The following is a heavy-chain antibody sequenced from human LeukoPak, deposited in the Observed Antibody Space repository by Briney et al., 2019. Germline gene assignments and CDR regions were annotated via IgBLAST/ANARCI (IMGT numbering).Heavy chain of an antibody. D-gene: IGHD4-17*01. J-gene: IGHJ5*02. CDR2: ISAYNGDT. V-gene: IGHV1-18*01. Sequence: ASVKVSCKASGYRFTSFGISWVRQAPGQGLEGMGWISAYNGDTNYDQRLQGRVTMTTDKSTSTAYMELRSLRSDDTAVYYCARDGELTVTRRWFDPWGQGTLVTVSS. CDR3: ARDGELTVTRRWFDP. CDR1: GYRFTSFG.